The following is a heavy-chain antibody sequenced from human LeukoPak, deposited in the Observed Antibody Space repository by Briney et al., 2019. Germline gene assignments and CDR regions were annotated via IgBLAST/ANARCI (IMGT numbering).Heavy chain of an antibody. CDR3: APELGDGRSGWDRFDF. CDR1: GYTFTGYF. V-gene: IGHV1-2*02. J-gene: IGHJ4*02. CDR2: INPNSGGT. D-gene: IGHD6-19*01. Sequence: ASVKVSCKASGYTFTGYFMHWVRQAPGQGLEWMGWINPNSGGTEYSQKFQGRVTMSRDTSIKTAYVEVTRPRSDDTAVYYCAPELGDGRSGWDRFDFWGQGTLVTVSS.